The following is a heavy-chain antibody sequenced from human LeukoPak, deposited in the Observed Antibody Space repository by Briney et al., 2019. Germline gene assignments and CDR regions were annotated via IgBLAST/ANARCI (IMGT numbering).Heavy chain of an antibody. CDR3: AREMVYGDYCFDY. CDR1: GYTFTGYY. D-gene: IGHD4-17*01. Sequence: ASVKVSCKASGYTFTGYYMHWVRQAPRQGLEWMGWINPNSGGTNYAQKFQGRVTMTRDTSTSTVYMELSSLRSEDTAVYYCAREMVYGDYCFDYWGQGTLVTVSS. J-gene: IGHJ4*02. V-gene: IGHV1-2*02. CDR2: INPNSGGT.